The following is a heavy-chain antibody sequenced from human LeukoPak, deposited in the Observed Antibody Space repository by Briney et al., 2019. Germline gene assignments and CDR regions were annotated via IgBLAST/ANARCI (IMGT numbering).Heavy chain of an antibody. V-gene: IGHV3-21*01. J-gene: IGHJ4*02. CDR3: ARGQNGFDY. D-gene: IGHD2-8*01. CDR2: LSASTTYI. CDR1: GFTFSGYH. Sequence: GGFLSLSCAASGFTFSGYHMNWVRQAPGKGLEWVSSLSASTTYIYYADSVKGRFTISRDNAKNSLYLQMNSLRGEDTAVYYCARGQNGFDYWGQGTLVTVSS.